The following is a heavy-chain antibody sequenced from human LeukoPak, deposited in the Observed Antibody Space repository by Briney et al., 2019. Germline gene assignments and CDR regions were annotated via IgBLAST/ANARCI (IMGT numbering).Heavy chain of an antibody. CDR3: AGEYTGNGYFDY. CDR1: GGSISSSSYY. Sequence: PSETLSLTCTVSGGSISSSSYYWSWIRQPAGKGLEWIGRIYTSGSTNYNPSLKSRVTMSVDTSKNQFSLKLSSVTAADTAVYYCAGEYTGNGYFDYWGQGTLVTVSS. V-gene: IGHV4-61*02. D-gene: IGHD4-23*01. CDR2: IYTSGST. J-gene: IGHJ4*02.